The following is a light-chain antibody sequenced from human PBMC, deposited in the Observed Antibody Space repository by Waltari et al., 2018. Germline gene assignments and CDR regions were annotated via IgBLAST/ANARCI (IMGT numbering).Light chain of an antibody. CDR1: QTVFYSANNNNY. CDR2: WAS. V-gene: IGKV4-1*01. Sequence: DFVMTQSPDSLAVSLGERATINCRSSQTVFYSANNNNYLAWYQQKPGQPPKLLISWASTRESGVPDRFSGNGSGTDFTLTISSLQAEDVAVYYCQQYYGIPYTFGQGTKLEIK. J-gene: IGKJ2*01. CDR3: QQYYGIPYT.